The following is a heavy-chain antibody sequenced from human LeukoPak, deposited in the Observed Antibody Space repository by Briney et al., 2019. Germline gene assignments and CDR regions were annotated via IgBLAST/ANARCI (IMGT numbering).Heavy chain of an antibody. Sequence: PSGTLSLTCAVSGGSISSSNWWSWVRQPPGKGLEWIGEIYHSGSTNYNPSLKSRVTISIDKSKNQFSLKLSSVTAADTAVYYCARGDSAMVARAAFDIWGQGTMVTVSS. V-gene: IGHV4-4*02. J-gene: IGHJ3*02. CDR2: IYHSGST. CDR1: GGSISSSNW. D-gene: IGHD5-18*01. CDR3: ARGDSAMVARAAFDI.